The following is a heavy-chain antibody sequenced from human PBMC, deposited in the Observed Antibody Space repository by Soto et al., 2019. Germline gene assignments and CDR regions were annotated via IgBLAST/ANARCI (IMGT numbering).Heavy chain of an antibody. Sequence: PSETLSLTCAVYDGSFSCYYWIWIRQPLGKGLEWIGEIEHNGNTNCNPSFTSRATISLDTSKNQFSLKLSSVTAADTALYYCARGGGYSYHLYGMDVWGQGTAVTVSS. CDR1: DGSFSCYY. V-gene: IGHV4-34*01. CDR3: ARGGGYSYHLYGMDV. CDR2: IEHNGNT. J-gene: IGHJ6*02. D-gene: IGHD5-18*01.